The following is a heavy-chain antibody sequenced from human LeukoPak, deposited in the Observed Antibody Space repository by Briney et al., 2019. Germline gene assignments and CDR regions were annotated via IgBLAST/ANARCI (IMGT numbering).Heavy chain of an antibody. D-gene: IGHD3-22*01. CDR3: ARRSYDGSGYYYVDY. J-gene: IGHJ4*02. CDR2: ISSGGST. Sequence: SETLSLTCTVSGGSISSSGYSWGWIRQPPGKGLEWIGSISSGGSTHYTPSLKSRVTISVEKSKNQFSLKLSSVTAADTAVYYCARRSYDGSGYYYVDYWGQGTLVTVSS. V-gene: IGHV4-39*01. CDR1: GGSISSSGYS.